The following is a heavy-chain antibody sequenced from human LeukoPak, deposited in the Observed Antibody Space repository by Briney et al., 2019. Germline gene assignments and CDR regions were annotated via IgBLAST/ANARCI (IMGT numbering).Heavy chain of an antibody. CDR3: AAPGASGFVGNFWSGPLDF. Sequence: ASVKVSFRASGYTFTSHYMHWVRQAPGQGLEWMGVINPSVGSTSYPQKFQGRVTMSRDTSTSTVYMELSSLKSEDTAVYYCAAPGASGFVGNFWSGPLDFWGQGALVTVSS. CDR1: GYTFTSHY. D-gene: IGHD3-3*01. CDR2: INPSVGST. J-gene: IGHJ4*02. V-gene: IGHV1-46*01.